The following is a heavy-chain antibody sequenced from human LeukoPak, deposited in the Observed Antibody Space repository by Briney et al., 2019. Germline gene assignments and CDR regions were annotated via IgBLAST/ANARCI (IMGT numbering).Heavy chain of an antibody. CDR3: ARDPSVAVAGVFDY. V-gene: IGHV3-48*01. D-gene: IGHD6-19*01. CDR1: GFTFSGYS. CDR2: ISSSSSSI. J-gene: IGHJ4*02. Sequence: GGSLRLSCVASGFTFSGYSMNWVRQAPGKGLEWISYISSSSSSIYYTDSVKGRFTISRDNAKNSLYLQMNSLRAEDTAVYYCARDPSVAVAGVFDYWGQGTLVTVSS.